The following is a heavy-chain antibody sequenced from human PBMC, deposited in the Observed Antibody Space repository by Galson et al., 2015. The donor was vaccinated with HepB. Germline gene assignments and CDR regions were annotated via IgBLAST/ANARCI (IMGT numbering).Heavy chain of an antibody. V-gene: IGHV3-33*01. Sequence: SLRLSCAASRFTFKNYGMHWVRQAAGKGLEWVAGIWHDSRAQYYLDSVKGRFTISRDNSKNMLYLHMNSLRAEDTAVYHCARWNRDCHAFEMWGQGTMVIVSS. J-gene: IGHJ3*02. D-gene: IGHD1-1*01. CDR1: RFTFKNYG. CDR2: IWHDSRAQ. CDR3: ARWNRDCHAFEM.